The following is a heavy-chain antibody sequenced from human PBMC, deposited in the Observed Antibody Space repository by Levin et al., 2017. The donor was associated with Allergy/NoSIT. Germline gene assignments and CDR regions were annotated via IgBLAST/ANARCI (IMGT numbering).Heavy chain of an antibody. V-gene: IGHV4-30-4*01. CDR2: IYYSGST. D-gene: IGHD2-21*02. J-gene: IGHJ5*02. CDR3: ARGLLPAPDTNWFDP. Sequence: ASETLSLTCTVSGGSISSGDYYWSWIRQPPGKGLEWIGYIYYSGSTYYNPSLKSRVTISVDTSKNQFSLKLSSVTAADTAVYYCARGLLPAPDTNWFDPWGQGTLVTVSS. CDR1: GGSISSGDYY.